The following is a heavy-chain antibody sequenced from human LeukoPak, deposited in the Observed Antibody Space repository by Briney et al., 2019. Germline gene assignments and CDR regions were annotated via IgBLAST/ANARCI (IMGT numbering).Heavy chain of an antibody. V-gene: IGHV4-4*07. Sequence: SETLSLTCTVSSGSLGSYYWNWLRQPAGKGLEWIGHIYTSGSTNYNPSLKSRVTMSVDTSKNQFSLKLNSVTAADTAFYYCARGYSRSSGKALDYWGQGTLVTVSS. CDR3: ARGYSRSSGKALDY. D-gene: IGHD6-6*01. CDR1: SGSLGSYY. J-gene: IGHJ4*02. CDR2: IYTSGST.